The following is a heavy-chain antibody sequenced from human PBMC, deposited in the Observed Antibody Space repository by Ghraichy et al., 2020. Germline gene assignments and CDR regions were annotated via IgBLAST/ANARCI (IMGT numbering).Heavy chain of an antibody. CDR1: GFTFSSYG. CDR2: IWYDGSNK. V-gene: IGHV3-33*08. CDR3: ARDSAPRVFGVVEPPDY. D-gene: IGHD3-3*01. J-gene: IGHJ4*02. Sequence: GGSLRLSCAASGFTFSSYGMHWVRQAPGKGLEWVAVIWYDGSNKYYADSVKGRFTISRDNSKNTLYLQMNSLRAEDTAVYYCARDSAPRVFGVVEPPDYWGQGTLVTVSS.